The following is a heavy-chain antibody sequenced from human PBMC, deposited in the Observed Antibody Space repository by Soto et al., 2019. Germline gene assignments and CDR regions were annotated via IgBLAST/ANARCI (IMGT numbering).Heavy chain of an antibody. D-gene: IGHD2-21*01. CDR3: ARWGCGVDYFDY. J-gene: IGHJ4*02. Sequence: ASVKVSCKASGYTFTSYDINWVRQATGQGLEWMGWMNPNSGNTGYAQKFQGRVTMTRNTSISTAYMELSSLRSEDTAVYYCARWGCGVDYFDYWGQGTLVTVSS. CDR2: MNPNSGNT. CDR1: GYTFTSYD. V-gene: IGHV1-8*01.